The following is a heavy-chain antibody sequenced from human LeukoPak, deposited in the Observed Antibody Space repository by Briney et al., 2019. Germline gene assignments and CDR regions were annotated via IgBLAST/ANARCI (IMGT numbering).Heavy chain of an antibody. J-gene: IGHJ3*02. CDR3: AKGFGELGDAFDI. Sequence: SQTLSLTCAVSGGSISSDGYSWSWIRQPPGKGLEWIGYIYHSGSTYYNPSLKSRVTISVDRSKNQFSLKLSSVTAADTAVYYCAKGFGELGDAFDIWGQGTMVTVSS. V-gene: IGHV4-30-2*01. D-gene: IGHD3-10*01. CDR2: IYHSGST. CDR1: GGSISSDGYS.